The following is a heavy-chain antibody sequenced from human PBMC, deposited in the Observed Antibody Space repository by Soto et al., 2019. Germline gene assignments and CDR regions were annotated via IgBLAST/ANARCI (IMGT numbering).Heavy chain of an antibody. J-gene: IGHJ6*02. D-gene: IGHD3-10*01. CDR1: GGSISSGDYY. V-gene: IGHV4-30-4*01. CDR3: SRSGGYCSSGGYYNYGLGV. Sequence: SETLSLTCTVSGGSISSGDYYWSWIRQPPGKGLEWIGYIYYSGSTYYNPSLKSRVTISVDTSKNQFSLKLSSVTAADTAVYYCSRSGGYCSSGGYYNYGLGVWGQGTTVTVSS. CDR2: IYYSGST.